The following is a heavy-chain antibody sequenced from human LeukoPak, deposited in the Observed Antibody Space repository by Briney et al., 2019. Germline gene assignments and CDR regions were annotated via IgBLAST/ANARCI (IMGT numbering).Heavy chain of an antibody. CDR3: ATGQTPLYGMPIFDY. CDR1: GYTLTELP. V-gene: IGHV1-24*01. J-gene: IGHJ4*02. D-gene: IGHD2-8*01. Sequence: ASVKVSCKVSGYTLTELPMHWVRQAPGKGLEWMGGFDPEDGETIYAQKLQGRVTMTEDTSTDTAYMELSSLRSEDTAVYYCATGQTPLYGMPIFDYWGQGTLVTVSS. CDR2: FDPEDGET.